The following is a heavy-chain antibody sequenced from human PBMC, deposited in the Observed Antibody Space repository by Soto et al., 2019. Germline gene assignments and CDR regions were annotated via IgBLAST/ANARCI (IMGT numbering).Heavy chain of an antibody. V-gene: IGHV3-30-3*01. CDR1: GFTFSSYA. D-gene: IGHD3-10*01. Sequence: GSLRLSCAASGFTFSSYAMHWVRQAPGKGLEWVAVISYDGSNKYYADSVKGRFTISRDNSKNTLYLQMNSLRAEDTAVYYCARAPITMVRGDYYYYGMDVWGQGXTVTVYS. CDR2: ISYDGSNK. CDR3: ARAPITMVRGDYYYYGMDV. J-gene: IGHJ6*02.